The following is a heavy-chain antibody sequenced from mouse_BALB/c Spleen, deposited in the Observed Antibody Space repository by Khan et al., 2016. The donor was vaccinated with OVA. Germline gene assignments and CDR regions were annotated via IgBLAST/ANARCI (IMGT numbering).Heavy chain of an antibody. CDR1: GYTFINYW. CDR3: ARRGLRWDFDY. D-gene: IGHD1-1*01. Sequence: VQLQQSGAELAKPGASVKMSCKASGYTFINYWILWIKQRPGQGLEWIGYINPSTGYTEYNQNFKDQATLTADISSSTAYMQLSSLTSEDSAVYYCARRGLRWDFDYWGQGTTLTVSS. CDR2: INPSTGYT. V-gene: IGHV1-7*01. J-gene: IGHJ2*01.